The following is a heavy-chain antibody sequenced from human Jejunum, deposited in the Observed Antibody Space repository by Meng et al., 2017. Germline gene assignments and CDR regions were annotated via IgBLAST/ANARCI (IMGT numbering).Heavy chain of an antibody. CDR1: GFTVSNNY. D-gene: IGHD1-26*01. Sequence: GESLKISCAGSGFTVSNNYMNWVRQAPGKGLEWVSVIYSGGTTFYADSVKGRFTISRDNSKNTLYLQMNSLRAEDTAVYYCVRDQGIVGASYFDYWGQGKLVNGAS. V-gene: IGHV3-66*02. CDR2: IYSGGTT. CDR3: VRDQGIVGASYFDY. J-gene: IGHJ4*02.